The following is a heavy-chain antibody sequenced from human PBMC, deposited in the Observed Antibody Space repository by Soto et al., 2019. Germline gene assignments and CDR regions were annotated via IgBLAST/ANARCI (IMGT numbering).Heavy chain of an antibody. Sequence: QVQLVESGGGVVQPGRSLRLSCAASGFTFSSYGMNWVRQAPGKGLEWVAVISYDGSNKDYADSVKGRFTISRDSSKNMLYLQMNSLRAEYTSVYYCAKEDSSSWHYYYGMYVWGQGTTVTGS. J-gene: IGHJ6*02. CDR1: GFTFSSYG. V-gene: IGHV3-30*18. CDR2: ISYDGSNK. CDR3: AKEDSSSWHYYYGMYV. D-gene: IGHD6-13*01.